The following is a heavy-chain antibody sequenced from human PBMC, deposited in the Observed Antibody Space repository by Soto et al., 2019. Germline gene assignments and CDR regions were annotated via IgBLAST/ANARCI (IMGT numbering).Heavy chain of an antibody. J-gene: IGHJ6*02. CDR3: ARHVDTAMSLRDYYGMDV. V-gene: IGHV5-10-1*01. CDR2: IDPSDSYT. D-gene: IGHD5-18*01. Sequence: GESLKISCKGSGYSFTSYWISWVRQMPGKGLEWMGRIDPSDSYTNYSPSFQGHVTISADKSISTAYLQWSSLKASDTAMYYCARHVDTAMSLRDYYGMDVWGQGTTVTGS. CDR1: GYSFTSYW.